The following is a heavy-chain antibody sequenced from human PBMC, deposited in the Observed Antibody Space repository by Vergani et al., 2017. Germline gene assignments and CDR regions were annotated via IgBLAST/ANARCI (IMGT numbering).Heavy chain of an antibody. D-gene: IGHD6-13*01. CDR1: GYTFTGYY. Sequence: QVQLVQSGAEVQKPGASVKVSCKASGYTFTGYYMHWVRQAPGQGLEWMGWINPNSGGTNYAQKFQGRVTMTRDTSISTAYMELSRLRSDDTAVYYCASPSEIAAAGHYYYYGMDVWGQGTTVTVSS. J-gene: IGHJ6*02. CDR2: INPNSGGT. CDR3: ASPSEIAAAGHYYYYGMDV. V-gene: IGHV1-2*02.